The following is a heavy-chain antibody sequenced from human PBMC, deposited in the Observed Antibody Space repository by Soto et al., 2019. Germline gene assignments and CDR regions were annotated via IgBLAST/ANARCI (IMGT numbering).Heavy chain of an antibody. CDR3: AKHGSGPEAGTWYFQL. V-gene: IGHV3-23*01. Sequence: EVQLLESGGALVQPGGSLRLACAASGLTFNRYTMGWVRQAPGKGLEWVSAIVARGDATYYADSVKGRFTISRDNSTDTSHLQMYSLRGDDNAVDYCAKHGSGPEAGTWYFQLWGRGTLVTVSS. CDR1: GLTFNRYT. CDR2: IVARGDAT. D-gene: IGHD3-10*01. J-gene: IGHJ2*01.